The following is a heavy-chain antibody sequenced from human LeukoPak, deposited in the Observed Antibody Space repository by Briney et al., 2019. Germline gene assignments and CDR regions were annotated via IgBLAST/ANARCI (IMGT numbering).Heavy chain of an antibody. J-gene: IGHJ4*02. CDR2: ISGSGGST. D-gene: IGHD3-22*01. CDR3: AKDLLEYFYECSGPSY. V-gene: IGHV3-23*01. CDR1: GFTFSSYA. Sequence: GGSLRLSCAASGFTFSSYAMSWVRQAPGKGLEWVSAISGSGGSTYYADFVKGRFTISRDNSKNTLYLQMNSLRAEDTAVYYCAKDLLEYFYECSGPSYWGQGTLVTVSS.